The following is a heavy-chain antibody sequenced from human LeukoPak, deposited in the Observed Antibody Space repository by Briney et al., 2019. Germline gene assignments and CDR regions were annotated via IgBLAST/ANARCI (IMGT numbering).Heavy chain of an antibody. CDR1: GFTFRDYW. J-gene: IGHJ4*02. D-gene: IGHD3-10*01. CDR3: ANVRSEIWFAEYKGDY. Sequence: GGSLRLSCVASGFTFRDYWMSWVRQAPGKGLEWVANIKPDGREKYYLETVKGRFTISPDNATNSLYLQMNSLRAAETTVYHCANVRSEIWFAEYKGDYWGQGTLVTVSS. CDR2: IKPDGREK. V-gene: IGHV3-7*01.